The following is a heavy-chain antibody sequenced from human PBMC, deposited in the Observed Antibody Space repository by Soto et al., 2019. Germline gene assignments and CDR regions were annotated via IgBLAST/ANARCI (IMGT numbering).Heavy chain of an antibody. CDR2: TSHDGSNK. J-gene: IGHJ6*02. CDR1: GFTLSGYS. Sequence: LRLSCAASGFTLSGYSMHWVRQAPGKGLAWVAVTSHDGSNKYYGDSVQGRFTIFRDNSKNTLFLQMDGLRPGDTAVYFCVRDTNLVATTDYSSYGLDVWGQGTTVTVSS. D-gene: IGHD5-12*01. CDR3: VRDTNLVATTDYSSYGLDV. V-gene: IGHV3-30-3*01.